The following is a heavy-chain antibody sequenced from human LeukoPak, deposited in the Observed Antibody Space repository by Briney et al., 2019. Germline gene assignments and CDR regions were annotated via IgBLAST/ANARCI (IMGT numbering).Heavy chain of an antibody. D-gene: IGHD4/OR15-4a*01. CDR2: IWNDGRNE. CDR1: GFTFSSYG. V-gene: IGHV3-33*03. J-gene: IGHJ3*02. CDR3: SKGRTNDYGEPYTFDI. Sequence: GGSLRLSCAASGFTFSSYGMHRVRQVPGKGLEWVAVIWNDGRNEHYADSVKGRFTISRDNSKNTLYLQMNSLRAEDTAVYYCSKGRTNDYGEPYTFDIWGQGTMVIVSS.